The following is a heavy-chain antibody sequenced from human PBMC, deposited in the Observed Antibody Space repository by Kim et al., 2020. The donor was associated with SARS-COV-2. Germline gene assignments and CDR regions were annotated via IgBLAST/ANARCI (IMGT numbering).Heavy chain of an antibody. J-gene: IGHJ4*02. Sequence: GGSLRLSCAASGFTFDDYAMHWVRQAPGKGLEWVSLISGDGGSTYYADSVKGRFTISRDNSKNSLYLQMNSLRTEDTALYYCAKVRPSGYAAMVTGVYWGQGTLVTVSS. CDR2: ISGDGGST. D-gene: IGHD5-18*01. CDR3: AKVRPSGYAAMVTGVY. CDR1: GFTFDDYA. V-gene: IGHV3-43*02.